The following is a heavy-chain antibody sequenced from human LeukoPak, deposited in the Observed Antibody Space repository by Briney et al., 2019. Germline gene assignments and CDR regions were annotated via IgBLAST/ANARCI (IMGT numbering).Heavy chain of an antibody. CDR2: IYDSGRT. V-gene: IGHV4-59*08. Sequence: PSDTLALTCTVSGGSSSTYYWSWLRQPPGKGLDCIGYIYDSGRTNYNPSLKSRVTISLDTSKNQFSLKLNFVTAADTAVYYCARHADYYDSSGFYQYFDYWGQGTLVTVSS. CDR3: ARHADYYDSSGFYQYFDY. J-gene: IGHJ4*02. D-gene: IGHD3-22*01. CDR1: GGSSSTYY.